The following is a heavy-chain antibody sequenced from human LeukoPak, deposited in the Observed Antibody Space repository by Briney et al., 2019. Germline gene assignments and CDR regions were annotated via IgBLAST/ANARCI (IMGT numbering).Heavy chain of an antibody. CDR3: ARETDLSPDPYYYGSGSYYTTRYYYYGMDV. D-gene: IGHD3-10*01. CDR2: INPNSGGT. J-gene: IGHJ6*02. V-gene: IGHV1-2*02. CDR1: GYTFTGYY. Sequence: GASVKVSCKASGYTFTGYYMHWVRQAPGQGLEWMGWINPNSGGTNYAQKFQGRVTMTRDTSISTAYMELSRLGSDDTAVYYCARETDLSPDPYYYGSGSYYTTRYYYYGMDVWGQGTTVTVSS.